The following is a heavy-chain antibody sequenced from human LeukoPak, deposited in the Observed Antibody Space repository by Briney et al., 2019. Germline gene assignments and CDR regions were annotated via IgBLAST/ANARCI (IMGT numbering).Heavy chain of an antibody. Sequence: QPGGSLRLSCAVSGFTFSNYWMYWVRQGPGKGLVWVSRLNGDGDYTNYEDSVKGRFTISGDNAKNTLYLQMNSLRAEDTAVYYCVRGSNGWSGMDVWGQGTTVTVSS. CDR3: VRGSNGWSGMDV. J-gene: IGHJ6*02. CDR2: LNGDGDYT. D-gene: IGHD6-19*01. CDR1: GFTFSNYW. V-gene: IGHV3-74*01.